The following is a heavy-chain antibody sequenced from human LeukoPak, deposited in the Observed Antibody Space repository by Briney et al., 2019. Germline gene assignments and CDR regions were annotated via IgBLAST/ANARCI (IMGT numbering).Heavy chain of an antibody. J-gene: IGHJ3*02. CDR1: RFTFSSYW. Sequence: GGSLRLSCATSRFTFSSYWMHWVRQAPGKGLVWVSRIKSDGSSTTYADSVKGRFTISRDNAKNTLYLQMNSLRAEDTAVYYCTRRAAALDAFDIWGQGTMVTVSS. D-gene: IGHD6-13*01. CDR3: TRRAAALDAFDI. V-gene: IGHV3-74*01. CDR2: IKSDGSST.